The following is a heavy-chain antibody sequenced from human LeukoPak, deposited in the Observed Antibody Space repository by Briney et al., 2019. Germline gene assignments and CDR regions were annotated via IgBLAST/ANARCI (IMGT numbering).Heavy chain of an antibody. J-gene: IGHJ4*02. D-gene: IGHD3-3*01. V-gene: IGHV3-49*04. CDR2: IRGKPYGGTT. CDR3: TRGSDTIFGVARDGFDY. Sequence: GGSLRLSCAASGFTFSSYAMHWVRQAPGKGLEWVGFIRGKPYGGTTEYAASVKGRFTISSDDSESIAYLQMNSLKTEDTAVYYCTRGSDTIFGVARDGFDYWGQGTLVTVSS. CDR1: GFTFSSYA.